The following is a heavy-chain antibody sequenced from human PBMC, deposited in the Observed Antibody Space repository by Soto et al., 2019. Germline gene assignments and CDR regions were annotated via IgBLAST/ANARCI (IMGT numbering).Heavy chain of an antibody. CDR3: ATRSGGGGAFDI. V-gene: IGHV3-48*03. D-gene: IGHD3-10*01. Sequence: EAQLVESGGGLVLPGGSLRLSCAASRFTFSNYEMNWVRQAPGKGLEWVSYISSSGSTTFYAESLKGRFTISRDNGKNSLYLQMNSLRAEDTAVYYCATRSGGGGAFDIWGQGTMVTVSS. J-gene: IGHJ3*02. CDR1: RFTFSNYE. CDR2: ISSSGSTT.